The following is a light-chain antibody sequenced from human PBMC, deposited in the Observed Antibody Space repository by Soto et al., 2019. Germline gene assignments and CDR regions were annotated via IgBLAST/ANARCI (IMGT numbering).Light chain of an antibody. V-gene: IGLV2-8*01. CDR2: EVN. CDR1: SSDVGQYNY. Sequence: QSVLTQPPSASGSPGQSVTISCTGTSSDVGQYNYISWYQQHPGKAPKLMSYEVNRRPSGVPDRISGSKSGNTASLTVSGLQAEDEADYYCSSYAGGTYVFGSGTKLTVL. J-gene: IGLJ1*01. CDR3: SSYAGGTYV.